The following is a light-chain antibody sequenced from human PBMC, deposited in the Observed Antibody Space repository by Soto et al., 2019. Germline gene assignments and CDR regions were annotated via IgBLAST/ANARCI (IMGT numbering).Light chain of an antibody. V-gene: IGKV3D-15*01. Sequence: EIVMTQSPATLSVSPGERATLSCRASQSVNSNLAWYQQRPGRAPSLLIYGAFNRATNISARFSGSGSGTEFTLTLTSLQSEDFAIYYCQQYNTLPRTFGQGTKVEIK. CDR2: GAF. J-gene: IGKJ1*01. CDR1: QSVNSN. CDR3: QQYNTLPRT.